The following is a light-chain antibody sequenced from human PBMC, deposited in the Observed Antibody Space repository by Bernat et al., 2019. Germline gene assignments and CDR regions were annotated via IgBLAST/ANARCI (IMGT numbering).Light chain of an antibody. J-gene: IGLJ3*02. CDR1: SSDVGVYIY. V-gene: IGLV2-8*01. CDR3: SSYAGNSLV. Sequence: QSALTQPPSASGSPGQSVTISCTGTSSDVGVYIYVSWYQQHPGKAPKLMISEVTKRPSGVPDRFSGSKSGNTASLTVSGLQAEDEADYYCSSYAGNSLVFGGGTKVTVL. CDR2: EVT.